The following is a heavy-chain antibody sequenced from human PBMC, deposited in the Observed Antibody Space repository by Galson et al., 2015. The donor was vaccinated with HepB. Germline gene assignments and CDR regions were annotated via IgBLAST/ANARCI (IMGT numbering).Heavy chain of an antibody. CDR1: GYTFTSYA. J-gene: IGHJ4*02. Sequence: SVKVSCKASGYTFTSYAMNWVRQAPGQGLEWMGWINTNTGNPTYAQGFTGRFVFSLDTSVSTAYLQISSLKAEDTTVYYCARDCCSGGSCYTGYWGQGTLVTVSS. CDR3: ARDCCSGGSCYTGY. CDR2: INTNTGNP. D-gene: IGHD2-15*01. V-gene: IGHV7-4-1*02.